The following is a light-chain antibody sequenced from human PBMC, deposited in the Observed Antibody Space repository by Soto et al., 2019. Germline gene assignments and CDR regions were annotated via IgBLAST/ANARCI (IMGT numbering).Light chain of an antibody. Sequence: QSVLTQPPSVSAAPGQKVTISCSGSSSNIGGNSVSWYQQLPGTAPKPLIYDDNKRPSGIPDRFSGSKSGTSATLGITGFQTGDEEDYYCGSWDSSLSAYVFGPGTKVTVL. CDR2: DDN. V-gene: IGLV1-51*01. CDR3: GSWDSSLSAYV. CDR1: SSNIGGNS. J-gene: IGLJ1*01.